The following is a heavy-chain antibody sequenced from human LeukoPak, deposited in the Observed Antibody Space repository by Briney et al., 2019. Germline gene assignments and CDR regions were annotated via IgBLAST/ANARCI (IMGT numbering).Heavy chain of an antibody. Sequence: GGSLRLSCTASGFTFSRYGMQWVRQGPGKGLEWAASTWYDGSNEYYAASVKGRFTISRDNSKNTLFLQMNTLRADDTAVYYCAREQTSSSPAPLGYWDQGTLVTVSS. CDR1: GFTFSRYG. CDR3: AREQTSSSPAPLGY. CDR2: TWYDGSNE. D-gene: IGHD2-15*01. V-gene: IGHV3-33*01. J-gene: IGHJ4*02.